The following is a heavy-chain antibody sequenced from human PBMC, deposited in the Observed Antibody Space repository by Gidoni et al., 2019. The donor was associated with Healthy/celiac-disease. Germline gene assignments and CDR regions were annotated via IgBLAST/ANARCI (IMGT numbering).Heavy chain of an antibody. CDR3: AREGGAYYDSSGPYGMDV. Sequence: QVQLQESGPGLVKPSQTLSLTCTVSGGSISSGGYYWSWIRQHPGKCLEWIGYIYYRGCTYYNPSLKSRFTRSVDTSKNQFSLKLSSVTAADTAVYYCAREGGAYYDSSGPYGMDVWGQGTTVTVSS. V-gene: IGHV4-31*03. D-gene: IGHD3-22*01. CDR1: GGSISSGGYY. J-gene: IGHJ6*02. CDR2: IYYRGCT.